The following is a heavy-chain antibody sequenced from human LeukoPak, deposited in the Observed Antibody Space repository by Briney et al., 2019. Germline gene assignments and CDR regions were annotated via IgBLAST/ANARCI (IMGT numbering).Heavy chain of an antibody. D-gene: IGHD3-9*01. V-gene: IGHV1-69*13. J-gene: IGHJ5*02. CDR1: GGNFNSYT. CDR3: ARQFDWGSP. CDR2: ILPLFNAA. Sequence: SVKVSCKAFGGNFNSYTVNWVRQAPGQGLEWMGGILPLFNAADYAQKFRGRVTISADESTSTAYVEVSSLTSEDTAVYYCARQFDWGSPWGQGTLVTVSS.